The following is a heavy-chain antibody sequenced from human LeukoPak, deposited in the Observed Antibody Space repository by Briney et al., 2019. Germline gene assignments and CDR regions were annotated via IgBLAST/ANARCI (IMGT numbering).Heavy chain of an antibody. V-gene: IGHV3-48*04. D-gene: IGHD3-10*01. CDR3: ARSAMVRGVYYFDY. CDR2: ISSSSSTI. CDR1: GFTFSSYS. Sequence: GGSLRLSCAASGFTFSSYSMNWVRQAPGKGLEWVSYISSSSSTIYYADSVKGRFTISRDNAKNSLYLQMNSLRAEDTAVYYCARSAMVRGVYYFDYWGQGTLVTVSS. J-gene: IGHJ4*02.